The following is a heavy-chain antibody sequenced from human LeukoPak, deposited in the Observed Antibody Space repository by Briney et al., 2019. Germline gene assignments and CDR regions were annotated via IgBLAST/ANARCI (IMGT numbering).Heavy chain of an antibody. V-gene: IGHV3-13*01. CDR1: GFVLSDYG. J-gene: IGHJ6*02. CDR3: VRAKRETSSRPWTSGMDV. Sequence: GRSLRLSCAASGFVLSDYGIHWVRQGIGKGLDWVSGIGSAGDKYYAGSERGRFTISRENAENFVYLQMNGLRAEDTAIYYCVRAKRETSSRPWTSGMDVWGQGTTVTVSS. CDR2: IGSAGDK. D-gene: IGHD3/OR15-3a*01.